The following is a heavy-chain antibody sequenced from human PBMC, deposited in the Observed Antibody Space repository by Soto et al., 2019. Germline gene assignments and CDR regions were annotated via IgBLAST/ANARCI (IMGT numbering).Heavy chain of an antibody. CDR2: ISWNRSSI. D-gene: IGHD6-6*01. J-gene: IGHJ4*02. Sequence: GGSLRLSCAASGFTFDDCAMHWFRQAPGKGLEWVSFISWNRSSIGYSDSVKGRFTISRDNSKNTLYLQMNSLRAEDTAVYYCARGIAVRPLDYWGQGTLVTVSS. V-gene: IGHV3-9*01. CDR1: GFTFDDCA. CDR3: ARGIAVRPLDY.